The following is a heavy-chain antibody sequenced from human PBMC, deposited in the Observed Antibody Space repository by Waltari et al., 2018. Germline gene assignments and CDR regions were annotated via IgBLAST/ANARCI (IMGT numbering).Heavy chain of an antibody. V-gene: IGHV4-39*07. J-gene: IGHJ6*03. CDR2: SYYSGST. D-gene: IGHD2-15*01. Sequence: QLQLQESGPGLVKPSETLSLTCTVSGGSISSSSYYWGWIRQPPGKGLEWIGSSYYSGSTYYNPALKSRVTISVDTSKNQFSLKLSSVTAADTAVYYCARDLAEAGYSLYYYYMDVWGKGTTVTISS. CDR1: GGSISSSSYY. CDR3: ARDLAEAGYSLYYYYMDV.